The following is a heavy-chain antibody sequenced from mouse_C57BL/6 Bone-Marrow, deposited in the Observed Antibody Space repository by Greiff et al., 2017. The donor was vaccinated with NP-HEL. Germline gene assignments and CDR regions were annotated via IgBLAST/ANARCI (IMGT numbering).Heavy chain of an antibody. CDR1: GYTFTSYT. J-gene: IGHJ3*01. CDR2: INPSSGYT. Sequence: QVQLQQSGAELARPGASVKMSCKASGYTFTSYTMHWVKQRPGQGLEWIGYINPSSGYTKYNQTLKDKATLTADKSSSTAYMQLSSLTSENSAVLYCAGGGGFAYGGQGTLVTVSA. CDR3: AGGGGFAY. V-gene: IGHV1-4*01.